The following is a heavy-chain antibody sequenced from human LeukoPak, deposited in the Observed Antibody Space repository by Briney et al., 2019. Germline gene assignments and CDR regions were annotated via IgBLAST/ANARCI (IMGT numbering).Heavy chain of an antibody. D-gene: IGHD6-13*01. J-gene: IGHJ4*02. CDR2: ISGNSGRT. Sequence: PGGSLRPSRAASGFTFSSYAMSWVRQAPGKGLEWVSSISGNSGRTYYADSVKGRFSISRDNSNNTLYLQMNSLRAEDAAVYYCAKSTSSWERVDYWGQGTLVTVSS. CDR1: GFTFSSYA. CDR3: AKSTSSWERVDY. V-gene: IGHV3-23*01.